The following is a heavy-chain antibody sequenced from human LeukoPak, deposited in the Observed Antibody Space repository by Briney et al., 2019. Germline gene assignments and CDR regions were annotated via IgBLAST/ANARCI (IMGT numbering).Heavy chain of an antibody. CDR1: GYTFSSYA. J-gene: IGHJ4*02. D-gene: IGHD3-22*01. V-gene: IGHV3-23*01. Sequence: PGGSLRLSCAASGYTFSSYAMRWVRQAPGKGLWCVSAICGSGGSTYYSVCVKGRFTISRDNSKNTLYLQMHSLRVEDTAVYYCAKVYYYDRSGMGGFDHWGQGTLVTVSS. CDR2: ICGSGGST. CDR3: AKVYYYDRSGMGGFDH.